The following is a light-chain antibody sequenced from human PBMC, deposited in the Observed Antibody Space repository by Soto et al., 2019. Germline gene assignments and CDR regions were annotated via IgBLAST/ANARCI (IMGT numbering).Light chain of an antibody. V-gene: IGKV1-5*03. Sequence: DIQMTQSPSTLSGSVGDRVTITCRASQTISSWLAWYQQKPGKAPKLLIYKASTLKSGVPSRLSGSGSGTEFTLTISSLPPDDFATYYCQHYNSYSEAFGQGTKVELK. CDR1: QTISSW. J-gene: IGKJ1*01. CDR2: KAS. CDR3: QHYNSYSEA.